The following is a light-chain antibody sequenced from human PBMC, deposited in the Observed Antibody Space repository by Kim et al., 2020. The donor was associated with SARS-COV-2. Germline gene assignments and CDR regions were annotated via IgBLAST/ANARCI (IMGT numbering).Light chain of an antibody. Sequence: SYELTQPPSVSVSPGQTASITCSGDKLEDQYVSWYQQKTGQSPVLVISQDTKRPSGIPERFSGSSSGNTATLTISGTQAMDEANYYCQVWDIGTPVFGGGTQLTVL. CDR1: KLEDQY. CDR2: QDT. V-gene: IGLV3-1*01. J-gene: IGLJ2*01. CDR3: QVWDIGTPV.